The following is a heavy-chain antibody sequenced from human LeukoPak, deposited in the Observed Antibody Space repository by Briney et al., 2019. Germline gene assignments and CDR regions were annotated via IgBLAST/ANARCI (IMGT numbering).Heavy chain of an antibody. D-gene: IGHD4-17*01. J-gene: IGHJ4*02. V-gene: IGHV4-34*01. CDR3: AREFDGDTFAY. CDR1: GGSFSGYY. Sequence: SETLSLTCAVYGGSFSGYYWSWIRQPPGKWLEWIGEINHSGSTNYNPSLKSRVTISVDTSKNQFSLKLSSVTAADTAVYYCAREFDGDTFAYWGQGTLVTVSS. CDR2: INHSGST.